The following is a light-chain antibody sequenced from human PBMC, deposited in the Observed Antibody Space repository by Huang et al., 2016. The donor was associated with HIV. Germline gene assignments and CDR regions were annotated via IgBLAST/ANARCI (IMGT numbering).Light chain of an antibody. Sequence: EIVLTQSPGTLSLSPGERATLSCRASQSVSSSYVAWYQQKPGQAPMLLIYGASSRATGIPDRFSGSWCGTDFTLTISRLEPEYFAVYYCQQYGSSLWTFGQGTKVEIK. CDR1: QSVSSSY. J-gene: IGKJ1*01. CDR2: GAS. CDR3: QQYGSSLWT. V-gene: IGKV3-20*01.